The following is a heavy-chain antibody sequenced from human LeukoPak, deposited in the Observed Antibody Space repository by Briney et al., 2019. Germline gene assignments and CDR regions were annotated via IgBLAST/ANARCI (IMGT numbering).Heavy chain of an antibody. Sequence: PGGSLRLSCAASGFTFSGYGMHWVRQAPGKGLEWVSSISSSSSYIYYADSVKGRFTISRDNAKNSLYLQMNSLRAEDTAVYYCARAPLYYYDSSGGLFDYWGQGTLVTVSS. J-gene: IGHJ4*02. CDR1: GFTFSGYG. CDR3: ARAPLYYYDSSGGLFDY. CDR2: ISSSSSYI. D-gene: IGHD3-22*01. V-gene: IGHV3-21*01.